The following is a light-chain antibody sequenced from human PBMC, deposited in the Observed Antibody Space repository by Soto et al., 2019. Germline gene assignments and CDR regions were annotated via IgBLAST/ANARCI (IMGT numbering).Light chain of an antibody. CDR1: RSNIGNNY. CDR2: DSN. Sequence: QSVLTQPASVSAAPGQKVTISCSGSRSNIGNNYVSWYQQLPGTAPKLLIYDSNKRPSGIPDRFSGSKSGTSATLGITGLQTGDEADYYCGTWDSSLSAVVFGGGTKLTVL. V-gene: IGLV1-51*01. CDR3: GTWDSSLSAVV. J-gene: IGLJ2*01.